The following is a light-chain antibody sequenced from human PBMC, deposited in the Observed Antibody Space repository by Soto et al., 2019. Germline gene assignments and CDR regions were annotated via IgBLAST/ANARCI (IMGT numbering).Light chain of an antibody. CDR3: FSYAGGVTSV. CDR2: EGS. J-gene: IGLJ1*01. V-gene: IGLV2-23*01. Sequence: QSALTPPTSVSGSPGQSITISCAGTSSDFGSYNRVSWYQQHPGKAPKLIIYEGSNRPSGISNRYSGSKSGNTASLTISGLQAEDEADYYCFSYAGGVTSVFGAGTKLTVL. CDR1: SSDFGSYNR.